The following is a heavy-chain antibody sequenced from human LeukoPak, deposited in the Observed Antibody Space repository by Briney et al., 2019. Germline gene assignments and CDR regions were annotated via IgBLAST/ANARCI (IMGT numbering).Heavy chain of an antibody. CDR3: ARVGPLSVLPMDV. CDR2: INPNGGGT. J-gene: IGHJ6*04. Sequence: ASVKVSCKASGYTFTGYYMHWVRQAPGQGLEWMGWINPNGGGTNYAQKFQGRVTMTRDTSISTAYMELSRLRSDDTAVYYCARVGPLSVLPMDVWGKGTTVTISS. D-gene: IGHD2/OR15-2a*01. CDR1: GYTFTGYY. V-gene: IGHV1-2*02.